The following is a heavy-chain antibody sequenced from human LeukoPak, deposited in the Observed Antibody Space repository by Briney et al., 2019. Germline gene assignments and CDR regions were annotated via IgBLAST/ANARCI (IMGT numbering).Heavy chain of an antibody. J-gene: IGHJ3*02. CDR1: GFTVSSNY. CDR3: ARTAVTPGSSDAFDI. CDR2: IYDIGST. D-gene: IGHD4-17*01. V-gene: IGHV3-53*01. Sequence: PGGSLRLSCAASGFTVSSNYMSWVRQAPGTGLEWVSIIYDIGSTYYADSVKGCFTISRDNSQNTLYLQLNSLRAEDTAVYYCARTAVTPGSSDAFDIWGQGTMVTVSS.